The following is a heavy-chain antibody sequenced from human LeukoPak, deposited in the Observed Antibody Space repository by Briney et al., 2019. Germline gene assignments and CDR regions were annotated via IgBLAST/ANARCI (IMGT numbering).Heavy chain of an antibody. V-gene: IGHV3-7*01. Sequence: AGGSLRLSCAASGFTFSTYGMSWVRQAPGKGLEWVANIKQDGSEKYYVDSVKGRFTISRDNAKNSLYLQMNSLRAEDTAVYYCARGRGIGIHSYYYYMDVWGKGTTVTISS. CDR2: IKQDGSEK. CDR1: GFTFSTYG. J-gene: IGHJ6*03. D-gene: IGHD3-16*01. CDR3: ARGRGIGIHSYYYYMDV.